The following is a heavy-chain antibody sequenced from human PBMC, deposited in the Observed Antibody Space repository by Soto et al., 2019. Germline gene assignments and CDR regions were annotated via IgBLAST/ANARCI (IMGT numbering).Heavy chain of an antibody. D-gene: IGHD6-19*01. CDR2: MSGSGGST. Sequence: GGSLRLSCAASGFTFSSYAMSWVRQAPGKGLEWVSAMSGSGGSTYYADSVKGRFTISRDNSKNTLYLQMNSLRAEDTAVYYCAKGKPNHSSGWYYFDYWGQGTLVTVSS. J-gene: IGHJ4*02. V-gene: IGHV3-23*01. CDR1: GFTFSSYA. CDR3: AKGKPNHSSGWYYFDY.